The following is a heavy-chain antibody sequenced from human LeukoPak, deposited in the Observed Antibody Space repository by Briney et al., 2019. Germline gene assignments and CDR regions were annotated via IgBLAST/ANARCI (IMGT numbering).Heavy chain of an antibody. CDR1: GYSISSDSW. J-gene: IGHJ5*02. Sequence: SETLSLTCAVSGYSISSDSWWGWIRQPPGKGLEWIGYIHYSGITYYSPSLKSRVTLSVDTSKNQFPQRLSSVTAVDTAVYYCARKPNAVYWFDPWGQGTLVTVSS. CDR3: ARKPNAVYWFDP. CDR2: IHYSGIT. V-gene: IGHV4-28*01. D-gene: IGHD4/OR15-4a*01.